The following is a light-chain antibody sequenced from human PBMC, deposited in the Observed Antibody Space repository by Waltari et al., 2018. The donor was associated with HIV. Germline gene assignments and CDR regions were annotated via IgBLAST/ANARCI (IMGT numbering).Light chain of an antibody. Sequence: QAVVTQEPSLTVSPGGTVTLTCGSSPGSVTSGHYPSWFQQKPGQAPTPLIFDTSNKHSWTPARFSGALRGGKAALTRSGAQPEDEAEYYCVLSYSGASWVFGGGTKVTVL. CDR3: VLSYSGASWV. J-gene: IGLJ3*02. V-gene: IGLV7-46*01. CDR1: PGSVTSGHY. CDR2: DTS.